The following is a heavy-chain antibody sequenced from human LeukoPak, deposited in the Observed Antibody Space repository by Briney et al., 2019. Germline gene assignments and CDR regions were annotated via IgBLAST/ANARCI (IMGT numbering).Heavy chain of an antibody. J-gene: IGHJ5*02. D-gene: IGHD5-12*01. Sequence: PGGSLRLSCAASGFTVSSNYMSWVRQAPGKGLEWVSVIYSGGSTYYADSVKGRLTISRDNSKNTLYLQMNSLRAEDTAIYYCAKDPSGYDFNWFDPWGQGTLVTVSS. CDR2: IYSGGST. CDR1: GFTVSSNY. CDR3: AKDPSGYDFNWFDP. V-gene: IGHV3-53*05.